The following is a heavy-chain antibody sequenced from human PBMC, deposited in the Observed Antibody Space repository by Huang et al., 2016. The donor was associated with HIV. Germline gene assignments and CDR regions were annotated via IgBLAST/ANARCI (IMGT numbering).Heavy chain of an antibody. CDR3: ARSEVLVTAVPFDH. Sequence: EVQLVQSEAEVKKPGESLKISCRGSGYSFTNYWIGGVRQRPGEGLEWMWVIYPVDSDPRYRPSFQGQVTFSADKSTRTAYLQWSSLQASDTAIYYCARSEVLVTAVPFDHWGQGALVTVSS. CDR2: IYPVDSDP. D-gene: IGHD2-21*02. V-gene: IGHV5-51*03. J-gene: IGHJ4*02. CDR1: GYSFTNYW.